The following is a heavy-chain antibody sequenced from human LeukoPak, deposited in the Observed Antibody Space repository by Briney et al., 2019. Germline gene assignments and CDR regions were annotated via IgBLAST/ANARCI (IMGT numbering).Heavy chain of an antibody. Sequence: SETLSLTCTVSGGAISSYHWSWIRQPAGKGLEWIGRIYTSGSTNYNPSLKSRVTMSVDTSKNQFSLKLSSVTAADTAVYYCAREDFWSGRNWFDPWGQGTLVTVSS. CDR2: IYTSGST. CDR1: GGAISSYH. D-gene: IGHD3-3*01. V-gene: IGHV4-4*07. CDR3: AREDFWSGRNWFDP. J-gene: IGHJ5*02.